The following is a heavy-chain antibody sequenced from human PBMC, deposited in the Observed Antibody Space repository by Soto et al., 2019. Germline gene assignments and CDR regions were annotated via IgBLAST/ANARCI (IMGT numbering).Heavy chain of an antibody. CDR2: ISYDGSNK. CDR3: AKDGNTMVRGARPSYYYYYGMDV. V-gene: IGHV3-30*18. J-gene: IGHJ6*02. D-gene: IGHD3-10*01. CDR1: GFTFSSYG. Sequence: GGSLRLSCAASGFTFSSYGMHWVRQAPGKGLEWVAVISYDGSNKYYADSVKGRFTISRDNSKNTLYLQMNSLRAEDTAVYYCAKDGNTMVRGARPSYYYYYGMDVWGQGTTVTVSS.